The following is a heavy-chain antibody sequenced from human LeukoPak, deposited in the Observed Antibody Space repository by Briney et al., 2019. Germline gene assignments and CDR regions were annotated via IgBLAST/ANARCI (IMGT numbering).Heavy chain of an antibody. D-gene: IGHD2-21*02. CDR3: ARRGIARYCGGDCYTDAFDV. J-gene: IGHJ3*01. Sequence: SVTLSLTCTVSGGSISTSTYYWGWIRQPPGKGLEWIGTIYYSGSTYYNPSLKSRVTISVDTSKNQFSLKLSSVTAADTAVYYCARRGIARYCGGDCYTDAFDVWGQGKMVTVSS. CDR2: IYYSGST. CDR1: GGSISTSTYY. V-gene: IGHV4-39*01.